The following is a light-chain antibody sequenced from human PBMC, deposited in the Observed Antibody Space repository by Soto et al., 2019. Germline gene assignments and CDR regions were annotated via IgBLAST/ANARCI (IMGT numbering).Light chain of an antibody. J-gene: IGKJ1*01. CDR2: KAS. Sequence: DIQVTQSRSTLSGSVGDRVTITCRASQTISSWFALYQQKPGKAPKLLSYKASTLKSGVPSRFSGSGSVTEFALPFSCLQPEDFATYYCQHYNSYSEAFAQGTK. CDR1: QTISSW. CDR3: QHYNSYSEA. V-gene: IGKV1-5*03.